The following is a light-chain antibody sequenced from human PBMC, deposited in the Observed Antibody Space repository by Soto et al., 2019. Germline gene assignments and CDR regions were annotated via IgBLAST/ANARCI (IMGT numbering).Light chain of an antibody. CDR2: DVT. V-gene: IGLV2-14*01. J-gene: IGLJ1*01. CDR1: SSDIGYYNY. CDR3: SSYTSSRTLV. Sequence: QSVLTQPASVSGSPGQSITISCTGTSSDIGYYNYVSWYQQEPGKAPKLMIYDVTNRPSGVSNRFSGSKSGNTASLTISGLQAEDEADYYCSSYTSSRTLVFGTGTKVTVL.